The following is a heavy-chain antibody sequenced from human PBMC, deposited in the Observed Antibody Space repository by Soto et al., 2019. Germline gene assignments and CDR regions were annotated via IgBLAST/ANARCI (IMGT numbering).Heavy chain of an antibody. CDR3: ARDESAGSSTSN. CDR1: GFSFSSYG. Sequence: GGSLRLSCAASGFSFSSYGMHWVRQTPGKGLEWVAGIDSGGRNIYYADSVKGRFTTSRDNAKNTLYLQMNSLRVEDTALYFCARDESAGSSTSNWGQGTLVTVSS. CDR2: IDSGGRNI. J-gene: IGHJ4*02. V-gene: IGHV3-21*01. D-gene: IGHD2-2*01.